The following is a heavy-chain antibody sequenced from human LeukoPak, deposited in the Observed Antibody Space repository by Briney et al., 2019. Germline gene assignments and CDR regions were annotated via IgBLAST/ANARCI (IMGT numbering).Heavy chain of an antibody. CDR2: ISSSSSTI. CDR1: GFTFSSYS. J-gene: IGHJ6*03. Sequence: GGSLRLSCAASGFTFSSYSMNWVRQAPGKGLEGVSYISSSSSTIYYADSVKGRFTISRDNAKNSLYLQMNSLRAEDTAVYYCATLDIVVVPAYYYYYMDVWGKGTTVTVSS. CDR3: ATLDIVVVPAYYYYYMDV. V-gene: IGHV3-48*01. D-gene: IGHD2-2*01.